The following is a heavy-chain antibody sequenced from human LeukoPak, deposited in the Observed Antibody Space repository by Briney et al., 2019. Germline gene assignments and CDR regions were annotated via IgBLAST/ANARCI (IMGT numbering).Heavy chain of an antibody. CDR2: IYHSGRT. Sequence: PSETLSLTCTVSGYSISSGDYWGWIRQPPGKGLEWIGSIYHSGRTYYNPSLKSRVTISLDTSKNQFSLKLSSVTAADTAVYYCARGLYYYDSSGYYFGDWGQGTLVTVSS. V-gene: IGHV4-38-2*02. J-gene: IGHJ4*02. CDR1: GYSISSGDY. D-gene: IGHD3-22*01. CDR3: ARGLYYYDSSGYYFGD.